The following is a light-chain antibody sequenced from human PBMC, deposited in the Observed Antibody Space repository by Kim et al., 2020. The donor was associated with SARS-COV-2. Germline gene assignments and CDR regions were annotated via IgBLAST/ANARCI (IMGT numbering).Light chain of an antibody. CDR1: SSNVGNEG. J-gene: IGLJ3*02. Sequence: QPATLTCTGSSSNVGNEGAAWLQQHQGHPPKLLSYRNNNRPSGISERLSASRSGNTASLTISGLQPEDEADYYCTAWDSSLSAWVFGGGTQLTVL. V-gene: IGLV10-54*01. CDR3: TAWDSSLSAWV. CDR2: RNN.